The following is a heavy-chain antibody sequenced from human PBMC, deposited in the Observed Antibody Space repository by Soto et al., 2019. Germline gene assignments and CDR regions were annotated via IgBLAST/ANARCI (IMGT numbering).Heavy chain of an antibody. J-gene: IGHJ4*02. Sequence: SETLSLTCAVYGGSFSGYYWSWIRQPPGKGLEWIGEINHSGSTNYNPSLKSRVTISVDTSKNQFSLKLSSVTAADTAVYYCARQSCSYAPDYWGQGTLVTVSS. CDR1: GGSFSGYY. V-gene: IGHV4-34*01. D-gene: IGHD2-2*01. CDR3: ARQSCSYAPDY. CDR2: INHSGST.